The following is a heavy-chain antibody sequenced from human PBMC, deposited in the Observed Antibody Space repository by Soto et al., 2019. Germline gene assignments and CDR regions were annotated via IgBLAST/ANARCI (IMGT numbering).Heavy chain of an antibody. V-gene: IGHV4-31*03. J-gene: IGHJ6*02. CDR2: FYFSGST. Sequence: SETLSLTCTVSGGSISSGGYYWSWIRQHPGKGLEWIGYFYFSGSTYYYPSLKIRFTISVDTSKNLFFLKLSSLTAADTAVFFFARDQGRFLEWPRTDYGMDVWGQGTTVTVSS. CDR1: GGSISSGGYY. D-gene: IGHD3-3*01. CDR3: ARDQGRFLEWPRTDYGMDV.